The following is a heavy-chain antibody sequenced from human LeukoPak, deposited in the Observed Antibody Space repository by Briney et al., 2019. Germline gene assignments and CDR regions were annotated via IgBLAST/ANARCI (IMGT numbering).Heavy chain of an antibody. D-gene: IGHD2-15*01. V-gene: IGHV4-38-2*02. CDR3: ARDGEVLSGSWFCFDP. Sequence: NPSETLSLTCTVSGYSISSGYYWAWIRQPPEKGLEWIANIYHSGSTYYNPSLKSRVTISIDTSKNQFSLKLSSVTAADTAVYYCARDGEVLSGSWFCFDPWGQGTQVIVSS. CDR2: IYHSGST. CDR1: GYSISSGYY. J-gene: IGHJ3*01.